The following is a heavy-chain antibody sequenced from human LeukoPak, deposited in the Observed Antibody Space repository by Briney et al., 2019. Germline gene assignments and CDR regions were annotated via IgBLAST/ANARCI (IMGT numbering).Heavy chain of an antibody. J-gene: IGHJ4*02. CDR3: ARHRPYVWGRYREIDY. D-gene: IGHD3-16*02. CDR1: KASYIGDS. Sequence: PSETLSLTCAVSKASYIGDSWSWIRQPPGKGLEWIGEINHSGSTNCNPSLKSRVTISVDTSKNQFSLKLSSVTAADTAVYYCARHRPYVWGRYREIDYWGQGTLVTVSS. V-gene: IGHV4-34*01. CDR2: INHSGST.